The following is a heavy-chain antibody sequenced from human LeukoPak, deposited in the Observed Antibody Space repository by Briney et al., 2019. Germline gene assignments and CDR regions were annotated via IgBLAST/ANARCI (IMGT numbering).Heavy chain of an antibody. Sequence: SETLSLTCAVYGGSFSGYYWSWIRQPPGKGLEWIGEINHSGSTNYNPSLKSRVTISVDTSKNQFSLKLSSVTAADTAVYYCAGGGRTIPVYYFDYWGQGTLVTVSS. CDR2: INHSGST. V-gene: IGHV4-34*01. D-gene: IGHD1-26*01. J-gene: IGHJ4*02. CDR1: GGSFSGYY. CDR3: AGGGRTIPVYYFDY.